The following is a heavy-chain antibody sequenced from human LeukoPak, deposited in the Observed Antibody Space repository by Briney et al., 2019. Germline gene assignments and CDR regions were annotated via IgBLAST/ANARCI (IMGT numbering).Heavy chain of an antibody. V-gene: IGHV1-69*01. J-gene: IGHJ4*02. CDR3: ATDGIPGATTTLDY. CDR1: GGTFSSYA. Sequence: SVKVSCKASGGTFSSYAISWVRQAPGQGLEWMGGIIPIFGTANYAQKFQGRVTITADESTSTAYMELSSLRSEDTAVYYCATDGIPGATTTLDYWGQGTLVTVSS. D-gene: IGHD1-26*01. CDR2: IIPIFGTA.